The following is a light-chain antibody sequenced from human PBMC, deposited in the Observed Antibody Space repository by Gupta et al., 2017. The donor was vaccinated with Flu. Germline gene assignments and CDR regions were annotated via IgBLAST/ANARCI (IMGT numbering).Light chain of an antibody. CDR3: SSYTRSNSLE. V-gene: IGLV2-14*01. CDR2: EVI. CDR1: SSDVGGYNY. Sequence: QSALTQPASVSGSPGQSITISCTGTSSDVGGYNYVSWYQHHPGKAPKLMIYEVINRPSGVANRFSGSKSGNTASLTISGLQAEDEADYYCSSYTRSNSLEFGGGTKLTVL. J-gene: IGLJ3*02.